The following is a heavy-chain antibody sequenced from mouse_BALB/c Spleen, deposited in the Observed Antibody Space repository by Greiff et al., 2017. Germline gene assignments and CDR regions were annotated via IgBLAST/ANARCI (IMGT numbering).Heavy chain of an antibody. CDR2: INPSNGRT. D-gene: IGHD1-1*01. CDR1: GYTFTSYW. V-gene: IGHV1S81*02. CDR3: ARVTTVVAMDY. Sequence: QVQLQQPGAELVKPGASVKLSCKASGYTFTSYWMHWVKQRPGQGLEWIGEINPSNGRTNYNEKFKSKATLTVDKSSSTAYMQLSSLTSEDSAVYYCARVTTVVAMDYWRQGTTLTGSS. J-gene: IGHJ2*01.